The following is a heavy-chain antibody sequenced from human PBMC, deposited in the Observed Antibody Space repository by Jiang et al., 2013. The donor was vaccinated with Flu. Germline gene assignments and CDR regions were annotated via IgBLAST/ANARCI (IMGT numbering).Heavy chain of an antibody. V-gene: IGHV1-69*01. CDR3: ARYITMVRGNWGDAFDI. D-gene: IGHD3-10*01. CDR2: IIPIFGTA. J-gene: IGHJ3*02. CDR1: GGTFSSYA. Sequence: SGAEVKKPGSSVKVSCKASGGTFSSYAISWVRQAPGQGLEWMGGIIPIFGTANYAQKFQGRVTITADESTSTAYMELSSLRSEDTAVYYCARYITMVRGNWGDAFDIWGQGTMVTVSS.